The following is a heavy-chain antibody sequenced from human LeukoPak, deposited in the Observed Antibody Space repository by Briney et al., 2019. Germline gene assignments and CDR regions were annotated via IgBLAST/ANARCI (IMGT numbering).Heavy chain of an antibody. Sequence: SETLSLTCAVYGGSFSGYYWSSIRQPPGKGLEWIGEINHSGSTNYNPSLKSRVTISVDTSKNQFSLKLSSVTAADTAVYYCARVRTYYYDSSGYRKSAFDYWGQGTLVTVSS. CDR2: INHSGST. CDR3: ARVRTYYYDSSGYRKSAFDY. D-gene: IGHD3-22*01. CDR1: GGSFSGYY. V-gene: IGHV4-34*01. J-gene: IGHJ4*02.